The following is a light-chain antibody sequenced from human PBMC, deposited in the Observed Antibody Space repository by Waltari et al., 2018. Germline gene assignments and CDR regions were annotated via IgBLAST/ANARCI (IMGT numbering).Light chain of an antibody. CDR2: DVS. J-gene: IGLJ2*01. CDR3: SSYISSSTLEL. CDR1: SSDVGGYNY. V-gene: IGLV2-14*03. Sequence: HSALPQPASVSGSPGQSITISCTGTSSDVGGYNYVSWYQQHPGKAPKLMIYDVSNRPSGVSNRFSGSKSGNTASLTISGLQAEDEADYYCSSYISSSTLELFGGGTSLTVL.